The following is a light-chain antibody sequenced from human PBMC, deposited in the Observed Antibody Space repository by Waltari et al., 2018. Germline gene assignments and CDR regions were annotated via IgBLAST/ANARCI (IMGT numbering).Light chain of an antibody. J-gene: IGLJ1*01. V-gene: IGLV2-11*01. CDR2: DVN. CDR1: SSNVGGYNY. Sequence: QSALAQPRSVSGSPGQSVTISCTGTSSNVGGYNYVSWYQKYPGQAPKLMLYDVNKRPSGVPHRFSGSKSGDTASLTISGLQAEDEADYYCCSYAGSYTYVFGTGTKVTV. CDR3: CSYAGSYTYV.